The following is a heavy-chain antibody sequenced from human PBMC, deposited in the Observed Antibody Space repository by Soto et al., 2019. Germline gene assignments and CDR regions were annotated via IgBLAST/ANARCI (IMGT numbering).Heavy chain of an antibody. Sequence: GGSLRLSCAASGFTFSSYSMNWVRQAPGKGLEWVSSISSSSSYIYYADSVKGRFTISRDNAKNSLYLQMNSLRAEDTAVYYCARAQLIAAAGSFDYWGQGTLVTVSS. J-gene: IGHJ4*02. D-gene: IGHD6-13*01. CDR1: GFTFSSYS. V-gene: IGHV3-21*01. CDR3: ARAQLIAAAGSFDY. CDR2: ISSSSSYI.